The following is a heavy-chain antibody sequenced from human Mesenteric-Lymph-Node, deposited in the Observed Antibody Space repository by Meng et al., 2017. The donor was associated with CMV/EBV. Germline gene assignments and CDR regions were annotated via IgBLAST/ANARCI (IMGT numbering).Heavy chain of an antibody. V-gene: IGHV3-69-1*01. CDR2: IYSGSST. Sequence: GGSLRLSCAASGFTFSDYYMDWVRQAPGKGLEWVSMIYSGSSTFYADSVRGRFTISRDNAKNSLYLQMNSLRAEDTAVYYCARDLDPWGQGTLVTVSS. CDR3: ARDLDP. CDR1: GFTFSDYY. J-gene: IGHJ5*02.